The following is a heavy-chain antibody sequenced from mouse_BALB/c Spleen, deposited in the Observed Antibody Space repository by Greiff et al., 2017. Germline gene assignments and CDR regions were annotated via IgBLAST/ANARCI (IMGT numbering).Heavy chain of an antibody. CDR3: ASNYPYAMDY. V-gene: IGHV1-69*02. D-gene: IGHD2-1*01. Sequence: QVQLKQPGAELVKPGASVKLSCKASGYTFTSYWMHWVKQRPGQGLEWIGEIDPSDSYTNYNQKFKGKATLTVDKSSSTAYMQLSSLTSEDSAVYYCASNYPYAMDYWGQGTSVTVSS. CDR1: GYTFTSYW. J-gene: IGHJ4*01. CDR2: IDPSDSYT.